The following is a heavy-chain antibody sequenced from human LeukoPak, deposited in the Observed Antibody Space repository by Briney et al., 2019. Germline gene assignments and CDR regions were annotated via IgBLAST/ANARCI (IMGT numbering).Heavy chain of an antibody. V-gene: IGHV6-1*01. CDR2: TYYRSKWYN. D-gene: IGHD6-19*01. J-gene: IGHJ3*02. CDR1: GDSVSSNSAA. CDR3: ARVAEVSVSGWPHDAFDI. Sequence: SQTLSLTCAISGDSVSSNSAAWNWIRQSPSRVLERLGRTYYRSKWYNDYAVSVKSRITINPDTSKNQFSLQLNSVTPEDTAVYYCARVAEVSVSGWPHDAFDIWGQGTMVTVSS.